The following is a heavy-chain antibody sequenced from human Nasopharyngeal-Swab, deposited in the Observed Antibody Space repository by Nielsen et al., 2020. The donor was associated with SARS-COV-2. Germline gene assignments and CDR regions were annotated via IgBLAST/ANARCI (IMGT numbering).Heavy chain of an antibody. D-gene: IGHD3-22*01. V-gene: IGHV4-34*01. CDR2: INHSGST. Sequence: WIRQPPGKGLEWIGEINHSGSTNYNPSLKSRVTISVDTSKNQFSLKLSSVTAADTAVYYCARGQGPRHYYDSSGYYYDVLRRGYYFDYWGQGTLVTVSS. J-gene: IGHJ4*02. CDR3: ARGQGPRHYYDSSGYYYDVLRRGYYFDY.